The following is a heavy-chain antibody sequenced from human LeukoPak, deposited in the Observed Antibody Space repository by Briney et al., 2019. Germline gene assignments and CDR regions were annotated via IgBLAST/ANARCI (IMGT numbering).Heavy chain of an antibody. CDR3: ARDRHDSSGIHTLDY. V-gene: IGHV4-31*03. J-gene: IGHJ4*02. Sequence: SETLSLTCSVSGGSISSGGYWWTWIRQHPVKGLEWIGYIYYSGSTSHNPSLKSRVTISVDTSKNQFSLKLNSVTAADTAVYYCARDRHDSSGIHTLDYWGQGTLVTVSS. CDR1: GGSISSGGYW. D-gene: IGHD3-22*01. CDR2: IYYSGST.